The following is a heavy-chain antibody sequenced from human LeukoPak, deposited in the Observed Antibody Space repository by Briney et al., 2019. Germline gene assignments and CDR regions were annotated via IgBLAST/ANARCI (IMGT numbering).Heavy chain of an antibody. CDR3: ARGYSRAAFDI. CDR1: GFALSSYG. Sequence: GGSLRLSCAASGFALSSYGTHWVRQAPGKGLEWVAVIRYDGSNKYYADSVKGRFTISRDNSKNTLYLQMNSLRAEDTALYYCARGYSRAAFDIWGQGTVVAVSS. CDR2: IRYDGSNK. J-gene: IGHJ3*02. V-gene: IGHV3-30*02. D-gene: IGHD2-15*01.